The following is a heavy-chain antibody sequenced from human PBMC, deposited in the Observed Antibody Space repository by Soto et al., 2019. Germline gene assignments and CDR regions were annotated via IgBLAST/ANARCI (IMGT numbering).Heavy chain of an antibody. Sequence: PGESLKISCKGSGYSFTSYLIGWVRQMPGKGLEWMGIIHPGDSDTRYSPSFQGQVTISADKSISTAYLQWSSLKASDTAMYYCARQYCGGDCYSPGLFDIWGQGTMVTVSS. CDR3: ARQYCGGDCYSPGLFDI. V-gene: IGHV5-51*01. J-gene: IGHJ3*02. D-gene: IGHD2-21*02. CDR1: GYSFTSYL. CDR2: IHPGDSDT.